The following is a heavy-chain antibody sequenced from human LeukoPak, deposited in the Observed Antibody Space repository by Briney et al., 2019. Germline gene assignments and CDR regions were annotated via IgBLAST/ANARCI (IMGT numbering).Heavy chain of an antibody. Sequence: SGPTLVKPTQTLTLTCTFSGFSLSTTGVGVGWIRQPPGKALEWLALIYRDDDKRCSPSLKSRLTITKDTSKNQVVLTMTNVDPVDTATYYCAHGGVGVAPDYWGQGTLVTVSS. CDR2: IYRDDDK. CDR3: AHGGVGVAPDY. D-gene: IGHD2-8*01. CDR1: GFSLSTTGVG. V-gene: IGHV2-5*02. J-gene: IGHJ4*02.